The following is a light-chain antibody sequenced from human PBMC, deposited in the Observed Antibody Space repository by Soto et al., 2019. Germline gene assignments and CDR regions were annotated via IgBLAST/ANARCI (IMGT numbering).Light chain of an antibody. V-gene: IGLV1-40*01. CDR2: GNN. CDR3: QSYDSSLSAYV. Sequence: QSVLTQPPSVSGAPGQRVTISCTGNSSNIGAGYDVHWYQQLPGTAPKLLIYGNNNRPSGVPDRFSGSKSGTSASLAITGLQAEDEGDYYCQSYDSSLSAYVFGPGTKVTVL. CDR1: SSNIGAGYD. J-gene: IGLJ1*01.